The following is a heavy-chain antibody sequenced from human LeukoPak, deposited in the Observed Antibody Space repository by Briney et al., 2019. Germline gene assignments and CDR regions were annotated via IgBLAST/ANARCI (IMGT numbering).Heavy chain of an antibody. Sequence: SETLPLTCSVSSVSISTYTWSWLRQPPGKDLEWIGYIDYSGSTNYNPNLKSRVTISRDTSKNQFSLKLTSVTAADTAIYYCARHKHTSGFYYYFDMWGQGTLVTVSS. D-gene: IGHD3-22*01. CDR2: IDYSGST. J-gene: IGHJ3*02. V-gene: IGHV4-59*08. CDR3: ARHKHTSGFYYYFDM. CDR1: SVSISTYT.